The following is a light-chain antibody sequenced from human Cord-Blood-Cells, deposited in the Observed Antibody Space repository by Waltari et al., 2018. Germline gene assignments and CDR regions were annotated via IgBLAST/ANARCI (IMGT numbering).Light chain of an antibody. Sequence: EIVLTQSPATLSLSPGERATLSCRASQSVSSYLAWYQQKPGQAPRLLIYEASNRATGIPARFSGSGSGTDFTLTISSLEPEDFAVYYCQQRWTFGQGTKVEIK. CDR1: QSVSSY. V-gene: IGKV3-11*01. J-gene: IGKJ1*01. CDR2: EAS. CDR3: QQRWT.